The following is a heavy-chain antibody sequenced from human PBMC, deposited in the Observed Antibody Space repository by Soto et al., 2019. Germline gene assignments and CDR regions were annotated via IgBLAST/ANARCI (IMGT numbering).Heavy chain of an antibody. CDR2: IYYSGST. D-gene: IGHD3-10*01. Sequence: PSYSLSLTCTVSGGSISSGDDYGSWIRQPPGKGLEWIGYIYYSGSTYYNPSLKSRVTISVDTSKNQFSLKLSSVTAADTAVYYCARDYYGSGSYVFDYWGQGTLVTVSS. J-gene: IGHJ4*02. V-gene: IGHV4-30-4*01. CDR3: ARDYYGSGSYVFDY. CDR1: GGSISSGDDY.